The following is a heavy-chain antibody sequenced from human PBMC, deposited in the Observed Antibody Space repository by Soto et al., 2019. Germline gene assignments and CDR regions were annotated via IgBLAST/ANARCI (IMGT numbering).Heavy chain of an antibody. CDR2: IIPIFDTA. V-gene: IGHV1-69*06. D-gene: IGHD7-27*01. Sequence: QVQLVQSGAEVKKPGSSVKVSCKASGGTFSSYAISWVRQAPGQGLEWMGGIIPIFDTANYAQKFQGRVTITADKSTSTAYMELSSLRSEDTAVYDCARELTGTLTNAVFDYWGQGTLVTVSS. CDR3: ARELTGTLTNAVFDY. J-gene: IGHJ4*02. CDR1: GGTFSSYA.